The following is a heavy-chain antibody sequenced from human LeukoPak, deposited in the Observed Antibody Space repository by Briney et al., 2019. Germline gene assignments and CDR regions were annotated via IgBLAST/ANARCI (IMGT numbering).Heavy chain of an antibody. V-gene: IGHV3-23*01. CDR1: GFTFEDYA. J-gene: IGHJ4*02. D-gene: IGHD3-22*01. Sequence: GGSLRLSCAASGFTFEDYAMHWVRQAPGKGLEWVSGISGSGGSTYYADSVKGRFTISRDNSKNTLYLQMNSLRAEDTAVYYCAKVHNYYDSSGPFDYWGQGTLVTVSS. CDR3: AKVHNYYDSSGPFDY. CDR2: ISGSGGST.